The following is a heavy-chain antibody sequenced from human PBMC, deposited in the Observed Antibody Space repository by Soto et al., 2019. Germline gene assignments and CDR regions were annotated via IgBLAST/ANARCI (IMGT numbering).Heavy chain of an antibody. CDR3: AREGIAAAGTAFDY. V-gene: IGHV3-21*01. Sequence: EVQLVESEGGLVKPGGSLRLSCAASGFTFSSYSMNWVRQAPGKGLEWVSSISSSSSYIYYADSVKGRFTISRDNAKNSLYLQMNSLRAEDTAVYYCAREGIAAAGTAFDYWGQGTLVTVSS. CDR2: ISSSSSYI. J-gene: IGHJ4*02. D-gene: IGHD6-13*01. CDR1: GFTFSSYS.